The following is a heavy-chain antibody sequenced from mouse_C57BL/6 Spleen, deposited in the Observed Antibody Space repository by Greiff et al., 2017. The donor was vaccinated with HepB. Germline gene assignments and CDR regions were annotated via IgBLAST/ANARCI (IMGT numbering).Heavy chain of an antibody. J-gene: IGHJ2*01. D-gene: IGHD2-1*01. V-gene: IGHV7-3*01. CDR2: IRNKANGYTT. Sequence: EVKLVESGGGLVQPGGSLSLSCAASGFTFTDYYMSWVRQPPGKALEWLGFIRNKANGYTTEYSASVKGRFTISRDNSQSILYLQMNALRAEDSATYYCVRGDYGNPFDYWGQGTTLTVSS. CDR1: GFTFTDYY. CDR3: VRGDYGNPFDY.